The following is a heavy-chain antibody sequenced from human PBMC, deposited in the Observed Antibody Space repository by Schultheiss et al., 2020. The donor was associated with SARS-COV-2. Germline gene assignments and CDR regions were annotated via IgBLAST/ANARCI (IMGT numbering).Heavy chain of an antibody. CDR3: ARGGGSSSMWFDP. CDR1: GFTFSSYG. J-gene: IGHJ5*02. CDR2: ISGSGGST. V-gene: IGHV3-23*01. Sequence: GGSLRLSCAASGFTFSSYGMHWVRQAPGKGLEWVSAISGSGGSTYYADSVKGRFTISRDNSKNTLYLQMNSLRAEDTAVYYCARGGGSSSMWFDPWGQGTLVTVSS. D-gene: IGHD6-6*01.